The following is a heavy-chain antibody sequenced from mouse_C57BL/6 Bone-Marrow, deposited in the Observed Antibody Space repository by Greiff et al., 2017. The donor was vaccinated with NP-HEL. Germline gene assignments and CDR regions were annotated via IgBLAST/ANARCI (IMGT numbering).Heavy chain of an antibody. CDR1: GYTFTSYW. Sequence: QVQLQQPGAELVKPGASVKLSCKASGYTFTSYWITWVKQRPGQGLEWIGYFYPGSGSTNYNEQFKSKATLTVDTSSSTAYMQLSSLTSEDSAVYYGARTTTSNCYAMDYWGQGTSVTVSS. V-gene: IGHV1-55*01. D-gene: IGHD1-1*01. CDR2: FYPGSGST. J-gene: IGHJ4*01. CDR3: ARTTTSNCYAMDY.